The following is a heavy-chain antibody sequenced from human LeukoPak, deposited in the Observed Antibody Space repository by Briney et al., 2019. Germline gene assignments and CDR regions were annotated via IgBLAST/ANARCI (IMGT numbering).Heavy chain of an antibody. Sequence: ASVKVSCKASGYPFNNYDINWVRQATGQGLEWMGWMNPHSGKTGYAQNFQGRVTMTRDTSISTAYMELRSLRSDDTAVYYCARDIGAGSGYYSPDYWGQGTLVTVSS. V-gene: IGHV1-8*01. J-gene: IGHJ4*02. D-gene: IGHD3-22*01. CDR1: GYPFNNYD. CDR3: ARDIGAGSGYYSPDY. CDR2: MNPHSGKT.